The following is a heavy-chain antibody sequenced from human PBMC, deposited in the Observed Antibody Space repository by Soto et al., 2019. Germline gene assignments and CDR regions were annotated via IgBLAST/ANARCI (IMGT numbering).Heavy chain of an antibody. CDR2: IHDSGST. CDR1: GGSITSDTW. CDR3: IRNGYFCLEF. J-gene: IGHJ4*02. D-gene: IGHD3-16*01. Sequence: PSETLSLTCAVSGGSITSDTWWSWVRQPPGKGLEWIGEIHDSGSTNYDPSLKSRVTILIDKSKNQFSLKLNSVTAADTAVYYCIRNGYFCLEFWGQGTLVTVS. V-gene: IGHV4-4*02.